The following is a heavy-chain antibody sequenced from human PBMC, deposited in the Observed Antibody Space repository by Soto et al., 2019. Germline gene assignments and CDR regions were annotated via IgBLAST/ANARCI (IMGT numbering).Heavy chain of an antibody. CDR1: GFAFSDSA. Sequence: PGGSLRLSCAASGFAFSDSAMNWVRQAPGKGLEWVGRIKSKTVGETTDYSAPVKGRFALSRDDSKNTVSLQMNSLKSEDTAIYYCTTDNCRSSTCYLNYWGQGALVTVSS. J-gene: IGHJ4*02. CDR2: IKSKTVGETT. CDR3: TTDNCRSSTCYLNY. V-gene: IGHV3-15*07. D-gene: IGHD2-2*01.